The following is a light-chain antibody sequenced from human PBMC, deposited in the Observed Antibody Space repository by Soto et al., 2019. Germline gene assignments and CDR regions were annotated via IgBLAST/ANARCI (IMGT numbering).Light chain of an antibody. J-gene: IGKJ1*01. V-gene: IGKV3-15*01. CDR1: QSVSSS. CDR2: GAS. CDR3: QQYSNWPRT. Sequence: EIVMTQSPATLSVSPGERATLSCRASQSVSSSLAWYQHKPGQAPRLLIYGASTRATGFPARFSGSGSGTAFTLTISSLQSEDFAVYYCQQYSNWPRTFGQGTKVEIK.